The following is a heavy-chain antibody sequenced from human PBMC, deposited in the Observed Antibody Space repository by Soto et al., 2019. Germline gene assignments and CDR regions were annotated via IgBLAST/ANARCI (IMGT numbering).Heavy chain of an antibody. CDR3: ARWVGATSFDY. CDR2: IYYSRST. CDR1: GGSISRGGYY. Sequence: QVQLQESGPGLVKPSQTLSLPCTVSGGSISRGGYYWSWIRQHSGKGLEWIGYIYYSRSTSYNPSLKSRVTISGYTSKNQFSLKLSSVTAADTAVYYCARWVGATSFDYWGQGTLVTVSS. J-gene: IGHJ4*02. V-gene: IGHV4-31*03. D-gene: IGHD1-26*01.